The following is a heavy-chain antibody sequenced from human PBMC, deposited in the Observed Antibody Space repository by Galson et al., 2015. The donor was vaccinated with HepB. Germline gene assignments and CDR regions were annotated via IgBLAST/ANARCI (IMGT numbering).Heavy chain of an antibody. Sequence: SLRLSCAASGFTFSSYAMHWVRQAPRKGLEYVSAISSNGGSTYYANSVKGRFTISRDNSKNTLYLQMGSLRAEDMAVYYCARSLLWFGEFTPDYWGQGTLVTVSS. CDR3: ARSLLWFGEFTPDY. V-gene: IGHV3-64*01. J-gene: IGHJ4*02. D-gene: IGHD3-10*01. CDR2: ISSNGGST. CDR1: GFTFSSYA.